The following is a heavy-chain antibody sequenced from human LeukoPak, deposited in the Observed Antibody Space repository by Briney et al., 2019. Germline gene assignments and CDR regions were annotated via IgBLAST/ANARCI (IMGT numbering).Heavy chain of an antibody. V-gene: IGHV3-30*02. Sequence: GGSLRLSCAASGFTFSSYGMHWVRQAPGKGLEWVAFIRYDGSNKYYADSVKGRFTISRDNSKNTLYLQMNSLRAEDTAVYYCAKDDRIAARAGIDYWGQGTLVTVSS. CDR1: GFTFSSYG. J-gene: IGHJ4*02. CDR3: AKDDRIAARAGIDY. D-gene: IGHD6-6*01. CDR2: IRYDGSNK.